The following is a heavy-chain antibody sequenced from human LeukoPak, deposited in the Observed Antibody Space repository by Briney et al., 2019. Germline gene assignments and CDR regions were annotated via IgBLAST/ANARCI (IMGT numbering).Heavy chain of an antibody. D-gene: IGHD1-26*01. J-gene: IGHJ4*02. Sequence: HAGGSLRLSCAASGFTFSSHWMSWVRQAPGKGPEWVANIRQDGNEKYYVDSVKGRFTISRDNAKSSLYLEMNSLRAEDTAVYYCARDKGADEGSKFDYWGQGTLVTVSS. CDR3: ARDKGADEGSKFDY. V-gene: IGHV3-7*03. CDR1: GFTFSSHW. CDR2: IRQDGNEK.